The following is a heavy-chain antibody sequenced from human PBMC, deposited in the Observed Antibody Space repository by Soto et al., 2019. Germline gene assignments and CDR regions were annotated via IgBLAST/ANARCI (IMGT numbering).Heavy chain of an antibody. Sequence: GGSLRLSCAASGFTFSSYSMNWVRQAPGKGLEWVSSISSSSSYIYYADSVKGRFTISRDNAKNSLYLQMNSLRAEDTAVYYCARVPSGYSGYDSHYFDYWGHGTLVTVSS. CDR1: GFTFSSYS. CDR2: ISSSSSYI. V-gene: IGHV3-21*01. CDR3: ARVPSGYSGYDSHYFDY. D-gene: IGHD5-12*01. J-gene: IGHJ4*01.